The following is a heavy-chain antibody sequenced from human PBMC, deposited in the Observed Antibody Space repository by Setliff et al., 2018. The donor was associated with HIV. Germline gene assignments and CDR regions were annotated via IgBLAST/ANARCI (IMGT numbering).Heavy chain of an antibody. Sequence: LSLTCAVYGGSFSGYYWSWIRQPPGKGLEWIGEINLGGSTNYNPSLKSRVTISVDTSKNQFSLKLSSVTAADTAVYYCAREDLGYTAYDLRGYWYFDLWGRGTLVTVSS. J-gene: IGHJ2*01. CDR3: AREDLGYTAYDLRGYWYFDL. D-gene: IGHD5-12*01. CDR2: INLGGST. V-gene: IGHV4-34*01. CDR1: GGSFSGYY.